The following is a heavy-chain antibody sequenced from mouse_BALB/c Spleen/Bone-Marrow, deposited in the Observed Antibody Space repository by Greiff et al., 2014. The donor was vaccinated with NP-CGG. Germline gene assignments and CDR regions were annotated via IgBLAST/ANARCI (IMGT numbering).Heavy chain of an antibody. J-gene: IGHJ2*01. D-gene: IGHD2-2*01. CDR3: ASYVYGYYFDY. CDR2: IDPANGNT. V-gene: IGHV14-3*02. Sequence: SGAELVKPGASVKLSCTASGFNIKDTYMHWVKQRPEQGLERIGRIDPANGNTKYDPKFQGKATITADTSSNTAYLQLSSLTSEDTAVYYCASYVYGYYFDYWGQGTTLTVSS. CDR1: GFNIKDTY.